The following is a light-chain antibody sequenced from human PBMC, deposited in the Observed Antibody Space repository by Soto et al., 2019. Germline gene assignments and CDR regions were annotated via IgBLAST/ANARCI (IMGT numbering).Light chain of an antibody. CDR3: SSYTSSSTYV. J-gene: IGLJ1*01. Sequence: ELTKPASVTGFPGQSITISCTRTSSDVGGYNYVSWYQQHPGKVPKLMIYDVSNRPSGVSNRFSGSKSGNTASLTISGLQAEDEADYYCSSYTSSSTYVFGIGTKVTVL. V-gene: IGLV2-14*03. CDR2: DVS. CDR1: SSDVGGYNY.